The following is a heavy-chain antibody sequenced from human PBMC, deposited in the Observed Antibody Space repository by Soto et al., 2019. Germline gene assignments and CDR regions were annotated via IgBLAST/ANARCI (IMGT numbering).Heavy chain of an antibody. CDR1: GGSINSGAYY. Sequence: PSETLSLTCTVSGGSINSGAYYWSWIRQNPGKGLEWIGYIYYNGNTYYNPSLKSRVTISVDTSKNQFSLKLSSVTAADTAVYYCVISSSWSPYYYGMDVWGQGTTVTVSS. J-gene: IGHJ6*02. V-gene: IGHV4-30-4*08. CDR3: VISSSWSPYYYGMDV. D-gene: IGHD6-13*01. CDR2: IYYNGNT.